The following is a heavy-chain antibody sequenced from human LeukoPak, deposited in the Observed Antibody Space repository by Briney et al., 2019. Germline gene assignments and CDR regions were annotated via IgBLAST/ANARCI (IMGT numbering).Heavy chain of an antibody. V-gene: IGHV1-2*06. CDR2: INPNSGDT. Sequence: ASVKVSCKASGYTFSGSYIHWVRQAPGQGLEWMGRINPNSGDTNYAQNFQGRVTMTRDTSITTAYMELSSLTSADTAVYFCARSAEHCNNGVCFTDYYMDVWGKGTTVAVSS. CDR3: ARSAEHCNNGVCFTDYYMDV. CDR1: GYTFSGSY. D-gene: IGHD2-8*01. J-gene: IGHJ6*03.